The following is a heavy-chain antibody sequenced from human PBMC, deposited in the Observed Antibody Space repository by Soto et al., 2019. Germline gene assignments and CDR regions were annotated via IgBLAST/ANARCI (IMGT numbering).Heavy chain of an antibody. J-gene: IGHJ6*02. V-gene: IGHV3-7*01. Sequence: GGSLRLSCAASGFTVSSNFMSWVRQAPGKGLQWVANIKQDGSEKYYVDSVKGRFTISRDNAKNSLYLQMNSLRAEDTAVYYCARASTYYDFWSGPYYYYGMDVWGQGTTVTAP. CDR2: IKQDGSEK. CDR3: ARASTYYDFWSGPYYYYGMDV. D-gene: IGHD3-3*01. CDR1: GFTVSSNF.